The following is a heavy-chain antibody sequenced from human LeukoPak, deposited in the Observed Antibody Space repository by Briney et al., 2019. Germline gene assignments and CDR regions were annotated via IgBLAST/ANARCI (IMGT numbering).Heavy chain of an antibody. D-gene: IGHD3-22*01. CDR3: AREKGYYDSSGPGSYFDY. CDR2: LSYDGITN. Sequence: GGSLRLSCAASGFTFRNYAMHWVRQAPGKGLEWLTVLSYDGITNYYADSVKGRFTISRDNAKNSLYLQMNSLRAEDTAVYYCAREKGYYDSSGPGSYFDYWGQGTLVTVSS. CDR1: GFTFRNYA. J-gene: IGHJ4*02. V-gene: IGHV3-30-3*01.